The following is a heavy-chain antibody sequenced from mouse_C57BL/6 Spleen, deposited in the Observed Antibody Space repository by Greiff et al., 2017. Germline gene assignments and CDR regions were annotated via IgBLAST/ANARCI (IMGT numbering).Heavy chain of an antibody. Sequence: DVMLVESGGGLVKPGGSLKLSCAASGFTFSDYGMHWVRQAPEKGLEWVAYISSGSSTIYYADTVKGRFTISRDNAKNTLFLQMTSLRSADTAMYYCARPGYGSSYRYFDVWGTGTTVTVSS. CDR2: ISSGSSTI. CDR1: GFTFSDYG. CDR3: ARPGYGSSYRYFDV. D-gene: IGHD1-1*01. V-gene: IGHV5-17*01. J-gene: IGHJ1*03.